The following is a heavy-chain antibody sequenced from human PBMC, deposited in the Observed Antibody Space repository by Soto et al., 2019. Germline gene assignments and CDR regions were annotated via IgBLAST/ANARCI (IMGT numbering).Heavy chain of an antibody. CDR2: ISAYNGNT. CDR1: GYTFTSYG. CDR3: ARDSGYGDYEAFVDV. V-gene: IGHV1-18*01. Sequence: GASVKVSCKASGYTFTSYGISWVRQAPGQGLEWMGWISAYNGNTNYAQKLQGRVTMTTDTSTSTAYMELRSLRSDDTAVYYCARDSGYGDYEAFVDVWGQGTTVNVSS. J-gene: IGHJ6*02. D-gene: IGHD4-17*01.